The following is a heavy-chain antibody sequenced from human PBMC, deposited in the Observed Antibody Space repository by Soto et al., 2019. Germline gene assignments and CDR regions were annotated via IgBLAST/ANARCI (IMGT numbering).Heavy chain of an antibody. J-gene: IGHJ5*02. CDR1: GGSIDTFY. CDR3: ARLGGYYQSLDT. CDR2: IYYSGST. D-gene: IGHD3-22*01. Sequence: ASETLSLTRTVSGGSIDTFYWSLIRLPPGKGLQWIGYIYYSGSTTYSPSLKSRVTISVDRSKNQFSLKLTSMTAADTAVYYCARLGGYYQSLDTWGQGTLVTVSS. V-gene: IGHV4-59*08.